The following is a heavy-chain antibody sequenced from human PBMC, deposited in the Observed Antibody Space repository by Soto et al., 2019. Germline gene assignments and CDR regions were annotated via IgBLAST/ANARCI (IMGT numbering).Heavy chain of an antibody. CDR3: ARDFGQMVDTILSRGYYYGMDV. Sequence: GGSLRLSCAASGFIFGTYGMHWVRQAPGKGLEWVAVIWYDGSNTDYADSVKGRFTISRDNSKNTLYLQMNSLRAEDTGVYYCARDFGQMVDTILSRGYYYGMDVWGQGTTVTVSS. D-gene: IGHD2-8*01. CDR2: IWYDGSNT. J-gene: IGHJ6*02. V-gene: IGHV3-33*01. CDR1: GFIFGTYG.